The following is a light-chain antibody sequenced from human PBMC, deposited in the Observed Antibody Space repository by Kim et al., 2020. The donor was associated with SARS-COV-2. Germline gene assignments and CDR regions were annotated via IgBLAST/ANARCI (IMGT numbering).Light chain of an antibody. Sequence: VSPGQTASITCSGDKLGDKYACWYQQKPGQSPVLVIYQDSKRPSGIPERFSGSNSGNTATLTISGTQAMDEADYYCQAWDSSTNYVFGTGTKVTVL. J-gene: IGLJ1*01. CDR2: QDS. CDR3: QAWDSSTNYV. V-gene: IGLV3-1*01. CDR1: KLGDKY.